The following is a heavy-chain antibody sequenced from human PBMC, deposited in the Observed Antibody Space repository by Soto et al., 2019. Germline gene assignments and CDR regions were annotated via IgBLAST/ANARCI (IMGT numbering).Heavy chain of an antibody. J-gene: IGHJ6*03. CDR3: ARHWVVPAAIGNYYYYYMDV. CDR2: IYYSGST. Sequence: SETLSLTCTVSGGSISSSSYYWGWIRQPPGKGLEWIGSIYYSGSTYYNPSLKSRVTISADKSISTAYLQWSSLKASDTAMYYCARHWVVPAAIGNYYYYYMDVWGKGTTVTVSS. D-gene: IGHD2-2*01. CDR1: GGSISSSSYY. V-gene: IGHV4-39*07.